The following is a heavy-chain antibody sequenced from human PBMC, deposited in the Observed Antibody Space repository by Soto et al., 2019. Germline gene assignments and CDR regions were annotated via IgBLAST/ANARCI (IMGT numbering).Heavy chain of an antibody. CDR3: ARGLRGDYFDY. CDR2: IWYDGSRK. J-gene: IGHJ4*02. Sequence: QVQLVESGEGVVQPGRSLRLYCAASGFTFRAYGMHWVRQAPGKGLEWVAVIWYDGSRKYYADSVKGRFTISRDNSKNTLYLQMNSLRAEDTAVYYCARGLRGDYFDYWGQGTLVTVSS. D-gene: IGHD3-10*01. V-gene: IGHV3-33*01. CDR1: GFTFRAYG.